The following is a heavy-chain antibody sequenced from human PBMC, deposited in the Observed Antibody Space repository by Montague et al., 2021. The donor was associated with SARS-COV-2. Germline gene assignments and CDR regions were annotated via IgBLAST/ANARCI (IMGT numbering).Heavy chain of an antibody. CDR3: ARDGADYSFAYYHEMDV. CDR1: GASVRTYY. J-gene: IGHJ6*02. D-gene: IGHD5-12*01. V-gene: IGHV4-4*07. Sequence: SETLSLTCTVSGASVRTYYWSWIRQSAGKKLEWMGRLYTSGSTYYNPSFKSRVTMSLDTSKNLFSLNRSSMTAADTAVYYCARDGADYSFAYYHEMDVWGQGIAVTVSS. CDR2: LYTSGST.